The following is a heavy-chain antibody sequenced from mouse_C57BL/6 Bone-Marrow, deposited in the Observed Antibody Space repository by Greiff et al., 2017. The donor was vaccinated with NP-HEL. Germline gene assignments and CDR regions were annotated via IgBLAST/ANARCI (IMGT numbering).Heavy chain of an antibody. CDR3: ARHYGNNWYFDV. Sequence: VQVQQSGAELVRPGTSVKMSCKASGYTFTNYWIGWVKQRPGHGLEWIGDIYPGGGYTNYNEKFKGKATLTADKSSSTNYMQFSSLTSEDSAIYYCARHYGNNWYFDVWGTGTTVTVSS. CDR1: GYTFTNYW. J-gene: IGHJ1*03. D-gene: IGHD2-1*01. V-gene: IGHV1-63*01. CDR2: IYPGGGYT.